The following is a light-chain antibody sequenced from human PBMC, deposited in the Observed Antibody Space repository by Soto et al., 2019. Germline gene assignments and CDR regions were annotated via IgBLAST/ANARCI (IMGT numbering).Light chain of an antibody. J-gene: IGLJ2*01. CDR3: AAWDDSLNGFVV. CDR2: SDN. Sequence: QSVLTQPPSASGTPGQRVTISCSGSSSNIGSNTVNWYQLLPGTAPKLLIESDNQRPSGVPDRFSGSKSGTSASLAISVLQSEDEGDYFCAAWDDSLNGFVVFGGGTKLTVL. V-gene: IGLV1-44*01. CDR1: SSNIGSNT.